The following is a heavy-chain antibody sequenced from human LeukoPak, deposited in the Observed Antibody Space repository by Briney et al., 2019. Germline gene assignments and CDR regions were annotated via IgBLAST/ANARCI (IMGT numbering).Heavy chain of an antibody. CDR1: GGSISSSSYY. V-gene: IGHV4-39*01. CDR2: IYYSGST. Sequence: PSETLSLTCTVSGGSISSSSYYWGWIRQPPGKGLEWIGSIYYSGSTYYNPSLKSRVTISVDTSKSQFSLKLSSVTAADTAVYYCARRYCSGGSCYSDNWFDPWGQGTLVTVSS. CDR3: ARRYCSGGSCYSDNWFDP. J-gene: IGHJ5*02. D-gene: IGHD2-15*01.